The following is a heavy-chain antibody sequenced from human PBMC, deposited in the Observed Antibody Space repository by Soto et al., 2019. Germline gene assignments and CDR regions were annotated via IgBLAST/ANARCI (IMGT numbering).Heavy chain of an antibody. Sequence: QVQLVQSGAEVKKQGASVKVSCKASGYTFTSYAIHWVRQAPGQSLEWMGWVDTGSGNTKYSQKFQGRVTITRDTKANAADMELSSLRSEDTAVYYCARDAKWDPRGVEAQHDDYFDYWGQGPLVTVSS. CDR1: GYTFTSYA. V-gene: IGHV1-3*04. CDR3: ARDAKWDPRGVEAQHDDYFDY. D-gene: IGHD1-26*01. CDR2: VDTGSGNT. J-gene: IGHJ4*02.